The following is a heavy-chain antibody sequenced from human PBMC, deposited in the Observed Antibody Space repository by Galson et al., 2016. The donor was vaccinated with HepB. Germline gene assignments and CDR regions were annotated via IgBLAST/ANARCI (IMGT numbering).Heavy chain of an antibody. D-gene: IGHD1-26*01. V-gene: IGHV4-59*01. J-gene: IGHJ2*01. CDR3: ARGVGARGLYYWYFDL. CDR2: VYYTGST. CDR1: GFTFSSYA. Sequence: LRLSCAASGFTFSSYAMSWVRQSPGEGLEYIGYVYYTGSTKYSPPLKSRVAMSVDTSRNQFSLKVNSVTAADTAVYYCARGVGARGLYYWYFDLWGRGTLVTVSS.